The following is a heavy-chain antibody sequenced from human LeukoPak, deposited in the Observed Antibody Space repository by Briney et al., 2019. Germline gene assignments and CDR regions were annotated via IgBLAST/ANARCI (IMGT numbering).Heavy chain of an antibody. CDR1: GYTFTGYY. CDR2: INPNSGGT. V-gene: IGHV1-2*02. D-gene: IGHD3-22*01. Sequence: ASVKVSCKASGYTFTGYYMHWVRQAPGQGLEWMGWINPNSGGTNYAQKFQGRVTTTRDTSISTAYMELSRLRSDDTAVYYCARGFTITMIPASNFDYWGQGTLVTVSS. J-gene: IGHJ4*02. CDR3: ARGFTITMIPASNFDY.